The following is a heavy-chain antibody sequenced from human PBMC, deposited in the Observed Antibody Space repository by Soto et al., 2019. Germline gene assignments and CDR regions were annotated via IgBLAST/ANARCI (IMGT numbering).Heavy chain of an antibody. Sequence: PSQTLSHTCAISGDSVSSNSAAWNGIRKSPSRGLEWLGRTYYRSKWYNDYAVSVKSRITINPDTSKNQFSLQLNSVTPEDTAVYYCARREVRYDAFDIWGQGTMVTVSS. J-gene: IGHJ3*02. CDR2: TYYRSKWYN. CDR1: GDSVSSNSAA. CDR3: ARREVRYDAFDI. D-gene: IGHD3-10*01. V-gene: IGHV6-1*01.